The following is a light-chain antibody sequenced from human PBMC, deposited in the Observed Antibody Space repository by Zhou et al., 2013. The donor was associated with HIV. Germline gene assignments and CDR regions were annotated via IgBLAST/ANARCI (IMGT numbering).Light chain of an antibody. CDR3: QHYYSYPFT. Sequence: DIQMTQSPSSLSAAVGDRVTITCRASQDIQNDVAWYQQKPGKAPKLLIYAASTLQSGVQSRFSGSGSGTDFTLTISCLQSEDFATYYCQHYYSYPFTFGPGTKVDIK. CDR1: QDIQND. V-gene: IGKV1-17*01. J-gene: IGKJ3*01. CDR2: AAS.